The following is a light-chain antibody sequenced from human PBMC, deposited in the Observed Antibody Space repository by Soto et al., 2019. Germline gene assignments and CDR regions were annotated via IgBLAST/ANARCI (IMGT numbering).Light chain of an antibody. CDR3: SSYAGNTIVI. CDR2: DVN. J-gene: IGLJ2*01. V-gene: IGLV2-11*01. Sequence: QPVLTQPPSVSGSPGQSVSISCTGTSSDVGTYNYVSWYQQHPGQVPKLMIFDVNRRPSGVPDRFSGSKSGNTASLTISGLQAEDEADYYCSSYAGNTIVIFGGGTKLTVL. CDR1: SSDVGTYNY.